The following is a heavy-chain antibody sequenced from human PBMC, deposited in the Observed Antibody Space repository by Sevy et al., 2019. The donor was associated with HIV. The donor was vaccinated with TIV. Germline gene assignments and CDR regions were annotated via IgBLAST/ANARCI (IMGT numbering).Heavy chain of an antibody. CDR1: GFTFSSYA. D-gene: IGHD3-3*01. Sequence: GGSLRLSCAASGFTFSSYAMHWVRQAPGKGLEWVAVISYDGSNKYYADSVKGRFTISRDNSKNTLYLQMNSLRAEDTAVYYCARGTPVLRFLEWQGPYYYGMDVWGQGTTVTV. CDR3: ARGTPVLRFLEWQGPYYYGMDV. CDR2: ISYDGSNK. V-gene: IGHV3-30-3*01. J-gene: IGHJ6*02.